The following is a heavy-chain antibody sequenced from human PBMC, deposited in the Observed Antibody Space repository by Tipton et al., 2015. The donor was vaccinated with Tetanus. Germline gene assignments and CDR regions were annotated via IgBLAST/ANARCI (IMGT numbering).Heavy chain of an antibody. D-gene: IGHD3/OR15-3a*01. CDR1: GYTFTHYG. Sequence: QLVQSGAEVKKPGASVKVSCKASGYTFTHYGVNWVRQAPGQGLEWMGWISPFNENVNYAEKSKGRLTMTTDRSTATVYMDLRSLRSDDTAIYYCARGRGLGPHEYFEHWGQGTLVTVSS. V-gene: IGHV1-18*01. J-gene: IGHJ5*02. CDR2: ISPFNENV. CDR3: ARGRGLGPHEYFEH.